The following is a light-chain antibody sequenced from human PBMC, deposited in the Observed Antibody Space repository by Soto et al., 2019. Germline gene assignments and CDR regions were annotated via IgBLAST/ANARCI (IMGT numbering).Light chain of an antibody. V-gene: IGKV3-20*01. CDR1: QSVSSSY. J-gene: IGKJ1*01. CDR2: GAS. Sequence: EVVMTQSPVTLSVSPGERVTLSCRASQSVSSSYLALYQREPGQAPRLLIYGASSRATGIPDRFSGSGSGTDFNLTISRLEPEDFAMYYCQHYGSSPRTFGQGTMVDI. CDR3: QHYGSSPRT.